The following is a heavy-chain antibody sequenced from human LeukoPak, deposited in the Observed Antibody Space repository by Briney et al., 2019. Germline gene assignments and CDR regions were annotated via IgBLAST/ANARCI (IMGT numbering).Heavy chain of an antibody. J-gene: IGHJ1*01. CDR2: ISSSSSTI. D-gene: IGHD3-10*01. Sequence: PGGSLRLSCAASGFTFSSYSMNWVRQAPGKGLEWVSYISSSSSTIYYADSVKGRFTISRDNAKNSLYLQMNSLRAEDTAVYYCAKGLRFGELKYFQHWGQGTLVTVSS. V-gene: IGHV3-48*01. CDR3: AKGLRFGELKYFQH. CDR1: GFTFSSYS.